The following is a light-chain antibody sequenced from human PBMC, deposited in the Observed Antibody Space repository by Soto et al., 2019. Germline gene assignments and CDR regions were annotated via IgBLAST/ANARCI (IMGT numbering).Light chain of an antibody. J-gene: IGLJ2*01. Sequence: QSALTQPASVSGSPGQSITISCTGTSSDVGYYNHVSWYQQHPGKAPKLMIYEVTKRPSGVSNRFSGSKSGNTASLTISGFQAEDEADYYCSSYTSSSTLVFGGGTKLTVL. CDR3: SSYTSSSTLV. CDR1: SSDVGYYNH. V-gene: IGLV2-14*01. CDR2: EVT.